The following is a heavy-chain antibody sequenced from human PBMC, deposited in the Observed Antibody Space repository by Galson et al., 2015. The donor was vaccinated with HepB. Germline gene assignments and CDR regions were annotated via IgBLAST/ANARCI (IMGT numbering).Heavy chain of an antibody. J-gene: IGHJ6*02. V-gene: IGHV3-30*04. CDR1: GFTFSSYA. D-gene: IGHD6-19*01. CDR2: ISYDGSNK. Sequence: SLRLSCAASGFTFSSYAMHWVRQAPGKGLEWVAIISYDGSNKYYVDSVKGRFTISRDNSKNTLYLQMNSLRDEDTAVYYCARVGEGDSSGWYYYYGMDVWGQGTTVTVSS. CDR3: ARVGEGDSSGWYYYYGMDV.